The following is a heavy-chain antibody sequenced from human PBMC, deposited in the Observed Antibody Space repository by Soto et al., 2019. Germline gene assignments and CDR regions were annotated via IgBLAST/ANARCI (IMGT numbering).Heavy chain of an antibody. V-gene: IGHV3-43*01. J-gene: IGHJ3*02. Sequence: LRLSCAASGFTLDDHTLHWGRQAPGTALEWVSLISRDGGSAYYADSVKGRFTISRDNIKDSLYLQMNSLRTDDTALYYCVKDVTVDGYVGAFDIWGQGTIVTVSS. CDR2: ISRDGGSA. D-gene: IGHD5-18*01. CDR1: GFTLDDHT. CDR3: VKDVTVDGYVGAFDI.